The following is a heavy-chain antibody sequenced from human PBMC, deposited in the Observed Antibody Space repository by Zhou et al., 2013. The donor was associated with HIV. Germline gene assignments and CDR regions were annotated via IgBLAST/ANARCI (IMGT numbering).Heavy chain of an antibody. J-gene: IGHJ5*02. Sequence: VQLLQSGAEVKKPGASVKVSCRVSGNSLSELSIHWVRQAPGRGLEWLAGFNPEDGGTLFSQNLQGRVTLTEDPSTDTAYMELSSLRSEDTAVYYCARTRGYSGYDGDWFDPWGQGTLVTVSS. CDR2: FNPEDGGT. CDR3: ARTRGYSGYDGDWFDP. CDR1: GNSLSELS. D-gene: IGHD5-12*01. V-gene: IGHV1-24*01.